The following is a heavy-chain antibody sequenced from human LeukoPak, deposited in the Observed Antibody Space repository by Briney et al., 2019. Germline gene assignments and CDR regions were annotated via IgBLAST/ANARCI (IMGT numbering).Heavy chain of an antibody. D-gene: IGHD6-19*01. CDR1: GFTFSSYA. CDR3: AKGLGYSSGWYNIDY. Sequence: GGSLRLPCAASGFTFSSYAMNWVRQAPGKGLEWVSAISGSGGSTYYADSVKGRFTISRDNSKNTLYLQMNSLRAEDTAVYYCAKGLGYSSGWYNIDYWGQGTLVTVSS. V-gene: IGHV3-23*01. CDR2: ISGSGGST. J-gene: IGHJ4*02.